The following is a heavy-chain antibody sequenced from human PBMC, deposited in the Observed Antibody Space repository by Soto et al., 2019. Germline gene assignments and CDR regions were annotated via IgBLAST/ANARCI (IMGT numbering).Heavy chain of an antibody. D-gene: IGHD6-13*01. V-gene: IGHV3-21*01. CDR2: ISSSSSYI. CDR3: ARDPEGGYSSSWYSISGYYIDY. CDR1: GFTFSSYS. J-gene: IGHJ4*02. Sequence: GGSLRLSCAASGFTFSSYSMNWVRQAPGKGLEWVSSISSSSSYIYYADSVKGRFTISRDNAKNSLYLQMNSLRAEDTAVYYCARDPEGGYSSSWYSISGYYIDYWGQGTLVTVSS.